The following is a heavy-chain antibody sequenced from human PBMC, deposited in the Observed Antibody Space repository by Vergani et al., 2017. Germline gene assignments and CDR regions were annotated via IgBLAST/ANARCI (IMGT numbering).Heavy chain of an antibody. V-gene: IGHV3-48*04. J-gene: IGHJ4*02. CDR2: ISSSSSTI. CDR3: ARDPCSGGSCYNDY. Sequence: EVQLVESGGGLVQPGGSLRLSCAASGFTFSSYSMNWVRQAPGKGLEWVSYISSSSSTIYYADSVKGRFTISRDTAKNSLYLQMNSLRAEDTAVYYCARDPCSGGSCYNDYWGQGTLVTVSS. CDR1: GFTFSSYS. D-gene: IGHD2-15*01.